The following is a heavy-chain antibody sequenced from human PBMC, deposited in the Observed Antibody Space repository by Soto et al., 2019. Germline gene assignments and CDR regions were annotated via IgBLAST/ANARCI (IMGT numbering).Heavy chain of an antibody. V-gene: IGHV1-69*13. CDR2: IIPIFGTA. J-gene: IGHJ6*02. D-gene: IGHD3-3*01. Sequence: SVKVSCKASGGTFSSYAISWVRQAPGQGLEWMGGIIPIFGTANYAQKFQGRVTITADESTSTAYMELSSLRSEDTAVYYCARDRLRELRVGIFDYYYYGMDVWGQGTTVTVSS. CDR1: GGTFSSYA. CDR3: ARDRLRELRVGIFDYYYYGMDV.